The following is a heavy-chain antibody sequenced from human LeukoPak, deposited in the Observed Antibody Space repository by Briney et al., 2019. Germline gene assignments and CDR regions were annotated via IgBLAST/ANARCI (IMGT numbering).Heavy chain of an antibody. J-gene: IGHJ4*02. D-gene: IGHD4-17*01. V-gene: IGHV3-48*01. CDR2: ISSSTRTI. CDR3: ARDVYGDYGSDY. Sequence: GGSLRLSCAVSGFTFSSYSMNCVRQAPGKGLEWLSYISSSTRTIYYADSVKGRFTISRDNAKNSLYLQMNSLRAEDTAVYYCARDVYGDYGSDYWGQGTLVTVSS. CDR1: GFTFSSYS.